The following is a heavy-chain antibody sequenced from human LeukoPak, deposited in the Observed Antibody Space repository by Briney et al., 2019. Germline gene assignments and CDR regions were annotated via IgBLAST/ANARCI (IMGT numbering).Heavy chain of an antibody. Sequence: PSETLSLTCSVSGGSISSYYWSWIRQPPGKGLEWIGEINHSGSTNYNPSLKSRVTISVDTSKNQFSLKLSSVTAADTAVYYCARQRYYDFWNPLDAFDIWGQGAMVTVSS. CDR2: INHSGST. CDR3: ARQRYYDFWNPLDAFDI. V-gene: IGHV4-34*01. J-gene: IGHJ3*02. D-gene: IGHD3-3*01. CDR1: GGSISSYY.